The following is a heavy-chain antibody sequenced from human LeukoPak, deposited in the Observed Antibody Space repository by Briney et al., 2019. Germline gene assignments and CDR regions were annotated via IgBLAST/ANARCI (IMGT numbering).Heavy chain of an antibody. CDR2: IYPGDSET. V-gene: IGHV5-51*01. J-gene: IGHJ4*02. CDR1: GSRFTTYW. CDR3: VRSRGYSYGYSYYFDY. Sequence: GESLQISCKGSGSRFTTYWIGWVRQMPGKGLEWMGIIYPGDSETRYSPSFQGQATISADKSISTAYLQLSSLKASDTAMYYCVRSRGYSYGYSYYFDYWGQGTLVTVSS. D-gene: IGHD5-18*01.